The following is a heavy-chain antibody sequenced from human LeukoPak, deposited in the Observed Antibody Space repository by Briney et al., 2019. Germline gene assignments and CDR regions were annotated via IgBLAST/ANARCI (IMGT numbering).Heavy chain of an antibody. V-gene: IGHV3-7*03. CDR3: ARITSGIYYGVAFHI. CDR2: IKEDGSEK. Sequence: GGSLRLSCAASGFTFSSHWMSWVRQAPGKGLEWVANIKEDGSEKYYVDSVKGRFTISRDNSKNSLYLQMNSLRAGDTAVYYCARITSGIYYGVAFHIWGQGTLVTVSS. D-gene: IGHD1-26*01. J-gene: IGHJ3*02. CDR1: GFTFSSHW.